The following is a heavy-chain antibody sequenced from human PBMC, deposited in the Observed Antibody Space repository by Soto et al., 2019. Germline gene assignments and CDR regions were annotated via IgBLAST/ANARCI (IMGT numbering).Heavy chain of an antibody. CDR1: GGSICSVGHY. CDR3: ARESGGYDSSTRYGLDV. CDR2: IYYSGST. V-gene: IGHV4-31*03. J-gene: IGHJ6*02. D-gene: IGHD6-25*01. Sequence: PSETLSLTCSVSGGSICSVGHYWTWIRHQPGKGLEWIGYIYYSGSTDYNPSLKSRVTISVDRSKNQFSLNLSSVTAADTAIYYCARESGGYDSSTRYGLDVWGQGTTVTVSS.